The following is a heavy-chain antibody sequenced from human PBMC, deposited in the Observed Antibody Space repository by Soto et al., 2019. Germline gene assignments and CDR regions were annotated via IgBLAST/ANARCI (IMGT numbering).Heavy chain of an antibody. Sequence: GGSLRLSCAASGFTVSSNYMSWVRQAPGKGLEWVSVIHSGGTTYYADSVKGRFTISTDNSKNTLYLQMNSLRAEDTAVYYCARRGSDYYDSGAYYKYWGQGTLVTVSS. CDR1: GFTVSSNY. CDR2: IHSGGTT. V-gene: IGHV3-53*01. CDR3: ARRGSDYYDSGAYYKY. J-gene: IGHJ4*02. D-gene: IGHD3-22*01.